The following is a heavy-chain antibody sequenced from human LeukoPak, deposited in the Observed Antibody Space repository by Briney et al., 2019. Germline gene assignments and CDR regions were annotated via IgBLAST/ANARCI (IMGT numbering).Heavy chain of an antibody. Sequence: ASVKVSCKASGYTFTGYYMHWVRQAPGQGLEWMGWINPNSGGTNYAQTFQGRVTMTRDTSISTAYMELSRLRSDGTAVYYCARDVDTAMVSDAFDIWGQGTMVTVSS. V-gene: IGHV1-2*02. CDR3: ARDVDTAMVSDAFDI. CDR1: GYTFTGYY. D-gene: IGHD5-18*01. J-gene: IGHJ3*02. CDR2: INPNSGGT.